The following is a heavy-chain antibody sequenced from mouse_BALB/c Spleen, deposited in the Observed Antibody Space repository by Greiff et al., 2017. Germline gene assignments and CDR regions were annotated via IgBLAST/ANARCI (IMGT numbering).Heavy chain of an antibody. CDR3: ARAYYGNYGFAY. Sequence: EVKLMESGPELGKPGASVKISCKASGYSFTGYNMYWVKQSHRKSLEWIGYIDPYNGGTSYNQKSKGKATLTVDKSSSTAYMHLNSLTSEDSAIYYCARAYYGNYGFAYWGQGTLVTVSA. J-gene: IGHJ3*01. D-gene: IGHD2-10*01. V-gene: IGHV1S135*01. CDR1: GYSFTGYN. CDR2: IDPYNGGT.